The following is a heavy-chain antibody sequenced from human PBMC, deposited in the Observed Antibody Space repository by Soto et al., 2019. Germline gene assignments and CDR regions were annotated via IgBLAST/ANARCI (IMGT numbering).Heavy chain of an antibody. V-gene: IGHV3-48*01. CDR1: GFTFSSYS. Sequence: PGGSLRLSCAASGFTFSSYSMNWVRQAPGTGLEWVSYISSSSSTIYYADSVKGRFTISRDNAKNSLYLQMNSLRAEDTAVYYCASLLEPVAATGWFDPWGQGTLVTVSS. CDR3: ASLLEPVAATGWFDP. J-gene: IGHJ5*02. CDR2: ISSSSSTI. D-gene: IGHD2-15*01.